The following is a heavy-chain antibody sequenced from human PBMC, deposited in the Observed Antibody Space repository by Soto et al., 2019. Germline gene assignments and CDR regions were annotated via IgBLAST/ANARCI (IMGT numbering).Heavy chain of an antibody. D-gene: IGHD3-10*01. J-gene: IGHJ3*02. CDR3: AKTLPFRRQTYYYGSGSYDAFDI. V-gene: IGHV3-23*01. CDR2: ISGSGGST. Sequence: EVQLLESGGGLVQPGGSLRLSCAASGFTFSSYAMSWVRQAPGKGLEWVSAISGSGGSTYYADSVKGRFTISRDNSKNTLYLQMNSIRAEYMDVYYCAKTLPFRRQTYYYGSGSYDAFDIWGQYTMVTLSS. CDR1: GFTFSSYA.